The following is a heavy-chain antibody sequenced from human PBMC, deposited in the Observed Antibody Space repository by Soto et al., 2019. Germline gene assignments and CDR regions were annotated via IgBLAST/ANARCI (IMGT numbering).Heavy chain of an antibody. CDR3: ARVVIGVDYYFDY. V-gene: IGHV4-4*02. CDR2: IYHNGNI. CDR1: GSITSYNW. Sequence: SETLSLTCAVSGSITSYNWWSWVRQPPGKGLEWIGEIYHNGNINYNPSLKSRVSISVDKSTDQFSLRLSSVTAADTAVYYCARVVIGVDYYFDYWGQGILVTSPQ. D-gene: IGHD2-21*01. J-gene: IGHJ4*02.